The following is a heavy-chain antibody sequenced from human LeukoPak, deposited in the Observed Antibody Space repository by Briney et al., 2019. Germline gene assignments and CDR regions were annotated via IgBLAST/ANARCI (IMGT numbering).Heavy chain of an antibody. CDR1: GGSISSYY. V-gene: IGHV4-59*01. D-gene: IGHD4-17*01. Sequence: SETLSLTCTVFGGSISSYYWSWIRQPPGKGLEWIGYIYYSGSTNYNPSLKSRVTISVDTSKNQFSLKLSSVTAADTAVYYCATMNPYGDYVDYWGQGTLVTVSS. CDR3: ATMNPYGDYVDY. CDR2: IYYSGST. J-gene: IGHJ4*02.